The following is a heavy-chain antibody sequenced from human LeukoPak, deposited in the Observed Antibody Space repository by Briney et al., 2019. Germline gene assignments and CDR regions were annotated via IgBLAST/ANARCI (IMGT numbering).Heavy chain of an antibody. V-gene: IGHV1-58*02. CDR3: AAFDNYYDSSGYDG. D-gene: IGHD3-22*01. J-gene: IGHJ4*02. Sequence: TSVKVSCKASGFTFTSPAMQWVRQARGQRLEWIGWIVVGSGNTNYAQKFQERVTITRDMSTSTAYMQLSSLRSEDTAVYYCAAFDNYYDSSGYDGWGQGTLVTVSS. CDR2: IVVGSGNT. CDR1: GFTFTSPA.